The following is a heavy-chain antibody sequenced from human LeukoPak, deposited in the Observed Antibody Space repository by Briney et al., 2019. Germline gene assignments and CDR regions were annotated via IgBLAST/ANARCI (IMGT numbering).Heavy chain of an antibody. Sequence: GGSLRLSCAASGFTFSSYGMTWVRQAPGKGLEWVSYISSSSSTIYYADSVKGRFTISRDNSKNTLYLQMNSLRAEDTAVYYCATMWSPENWGRGTLVTVSS. V-gene: IGHV3-48*01. CDR2: ISSSSSTI. CDR1: GFTFSSYG. CDR3: ATMWSPEN. D-gene: IGHD2-21*01. J-gene: IGHJ4*02.